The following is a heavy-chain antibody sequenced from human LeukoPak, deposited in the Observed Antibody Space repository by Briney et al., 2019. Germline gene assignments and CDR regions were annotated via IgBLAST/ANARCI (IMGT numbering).Heavy chain of an antibody. J-gene: IGHJ2*01. D-gene: IGHD6-13*01. CDR1: GYSFTSYW. V-gene: IGHV5-51*01. CDR3: ARVPYSSSWHPQDDWYFDL. Sequence: GESLKISCKGSGYSFTSYWIGWVRQMPGKGLEWMGIIYPGDSDTRYSPSFQGQVTISADKSISTAYLQWSSLKASDTAMYYCARVPYSSSWHPQDDWYFDLWGRGTLVTVSS. CDR2: IYPGDSDT.